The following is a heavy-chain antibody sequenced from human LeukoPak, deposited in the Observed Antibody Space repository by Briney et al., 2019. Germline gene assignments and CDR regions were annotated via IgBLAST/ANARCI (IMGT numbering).Heavy chain of an antibody. V-gene: IGHV3-30-3*01. J-gene: IGHJ3*01. CDR3: ARAYSGSFYEAFDF. CDR2: ISYHGSNK. D-gene: IGHD1-26*01. Sequence: GGSPRLSCAASRFTFSTHGMHWVRQAPGKGLEWVAVISYHGSNKHYADSVKGRFTISRDNSKNSLYLQMHSLRPEDTAVYYCARAYSGSFYEAFDFWGQGTMVTVSS. CDR1: RFTFSTHG.